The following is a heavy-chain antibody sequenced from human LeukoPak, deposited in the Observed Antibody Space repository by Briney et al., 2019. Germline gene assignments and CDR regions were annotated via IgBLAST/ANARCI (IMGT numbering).Heavy chain of an antibody. CDR1: GGSISSYY. CDR3: ARHNREFFDWFMFDP. V-gene: IGHV4-59*01. D-gene: IGHD3/OR15-3a*01. Sequence: SSETLSLTCTVSGGSISSYYWSWIRQPPGEGLEWIGYISYSGTTNYNPSLKSRVTMSVDTSKNQFSLKLRSVNAADTAVYYCARHNREFFDWFMFDPWGQGTLVTVSS. J-gene: IGHJ5*02. CDR2: ISYSGTT.